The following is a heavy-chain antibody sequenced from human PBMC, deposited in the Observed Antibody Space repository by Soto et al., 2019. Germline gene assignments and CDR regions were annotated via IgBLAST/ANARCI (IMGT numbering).Heavy chain of an antibody. CDR2: ISSSSTI. J-gene: IGHJ6*02. CDR1: GFTFSSYI. D-gene: IGHD3-10*01. Sequence: GGSLRLSCAASGFTFSSYIMNWVRQAPGKGLEWVSYISSSSTIYYADSVKGRFTISRDNAKNSLYLQMNSLRAEDTAVYYCAFGEESRYYYYGMDVWGQGTTVTVSS. CDR3: AFGEESRYYYYGMDV. V-gene: IGHV3-48*01.